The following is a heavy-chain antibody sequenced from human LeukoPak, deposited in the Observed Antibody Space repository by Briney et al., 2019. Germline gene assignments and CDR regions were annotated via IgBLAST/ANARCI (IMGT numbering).Heavy chain of an antibody. CDR2: IKEDGSEK. CDR1: GFTFSNYW. CDR3: GRIAYGNYV. J-gene: IGHJ4*02. Sequence: GGSLRLSCAASGFTFSNYWMSWVRQAPGKGLEWVANIKEDGSEKHYVDSLKGRFTISRDNTKNSLYPEVNSLRAEDTAVYYCGRIAYGNYVWGQGALVTVSS. D-gene: IGHD3-16*01. V-gene: IGHV3-7*05.